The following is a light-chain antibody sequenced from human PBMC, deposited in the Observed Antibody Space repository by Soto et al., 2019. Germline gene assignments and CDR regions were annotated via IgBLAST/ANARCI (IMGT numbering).Light chain of an antibody. CDR1: QSVTSN. CDR2: GAS. CDR3: QQYTIWPRT. V-gene: IGKV3-15*01. J-gene: IGKJ1*01. Sequence: EIVMTQSPATLSVSPGERATLSCRASQSVTSNLAWYQQKPGQAPRLLIYGASTKATGIPARFSGSGSGTEVNLTISSLQSEDFAVDFCQQYTIWPRTFGQGTKVEIK.